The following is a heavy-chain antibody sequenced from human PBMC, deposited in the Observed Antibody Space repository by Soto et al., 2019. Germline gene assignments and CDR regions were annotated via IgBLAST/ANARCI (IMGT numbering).Heavy chain of an antibody. D-gene: IGHD1-7*01. CDR2: ISAYNGNT. J-gene: IGHJ6*02. CDR3: ARDGGITGTTRAIDYYYYGMDV. CDR1: GYTFTSYG. Sequence: ASVKVSCKASGYTFTSYGISWVRRAPGQGLEWMGWISAYNGNTNYAQKLQGRVTMTTDTSTSTAYMELRSLRSDDTAVYYCARDGGITGTTRAIDYYYYGMDVWGQGTTVTVSS. V-gene: IGHV1-18*04.